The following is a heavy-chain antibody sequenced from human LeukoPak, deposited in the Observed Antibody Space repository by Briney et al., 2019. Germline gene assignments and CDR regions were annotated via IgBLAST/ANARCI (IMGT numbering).Heavy chain of an antibody. J-gene: IGHJ3*02. Sequence: SETLSLTCAVSGGSISSGSYSWSWIRQPPGKGLEWIGYIYHSGSTYYNPSLKSRVTISVDRSKNQFSLKLSSVTAADTAVYYCARAPNGYCSSTSCDDAFDIWGQGTMVTVSS. V-gene: IGHV4-30-2*01. CDR1: GGSISSGSYS. CDR2: IYHSGST. CDR3: ARAPNGYCSSTSCDDAFDI. D-gene: IGHD2-2*03.